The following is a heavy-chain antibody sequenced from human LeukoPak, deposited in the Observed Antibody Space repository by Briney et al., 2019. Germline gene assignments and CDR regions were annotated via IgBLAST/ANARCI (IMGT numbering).Heavy chain of an antibody. J-gene: IGHJ6*02. CDR2: INPSGGST. CDR1: GYTFTSYY. V-gene: IGHV1-46*01. D-gene: IGHD3-3*01. Sequence: ASVKVSRKASGYTFTSYYMHWVRQAPGQGLEWMGIINPSGGSTSYAQKFQGRVTMTRDTSTSTVYTELSSLRSEDTAVYYCALPSYYDFWSGYLNGMDVWGQGTTVTVSS. CDR3: ALPSYYDFWSGYLNGMDV.